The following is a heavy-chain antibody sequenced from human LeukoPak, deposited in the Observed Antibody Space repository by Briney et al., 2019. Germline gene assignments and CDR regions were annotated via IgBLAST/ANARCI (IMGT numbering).Heavy chain of an antibody. D-gene: IGHD3-22*01. CDR2: ISYDGSNK. CDR3: ARVPSRYDSSGYYFSRFDY. Sequence: GGSLRLSCAASGFTFRSYAMHWVRQAPGKGLEGVAVISYDGSNKYYADSVKGRFTISRDNSKNTLYLQMNSLRAEDTAVYYCARVPSRYDSSGYYFSRFDYWGQGTLVTVSS. CDR1: GFTFRSYA. J-gene: IGHJ4*02. V-gene: IGHV3-30-3*01.